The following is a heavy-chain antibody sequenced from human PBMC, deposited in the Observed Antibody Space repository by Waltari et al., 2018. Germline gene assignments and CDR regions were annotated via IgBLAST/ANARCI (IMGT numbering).Heavy chain of an antibody. CDR2: INYSGST. V-gene: IGHV4-39*07. CDR1: GGSIGRNTFY. CDR3: VRECSSSSSWFDP. D-gene: IGHD6-6*01. Sequence: QVQLQESGPGLVKSSETLSLTCTVSGGSIGRNTFYWAWIRQPPGKRMEWMASINYSGSTYYMPSLKSRVTISVDTSRNQLSLRLTSVTAADTAVYFCVRECSSSSSWFDPWGQGTLVTVSS. J-gene: IGHJ5*02.